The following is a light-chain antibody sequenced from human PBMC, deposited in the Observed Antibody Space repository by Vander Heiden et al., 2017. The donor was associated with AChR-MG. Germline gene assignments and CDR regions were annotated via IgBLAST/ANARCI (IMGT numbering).Light chain of an antibody. Sequence: QSVLTQPPSASGTPGQRVTISCSGSSSNIGSNYVHWYQQRPGTAPKLLIYRDNQRPAGVPDRFSGSKSGTSASLAISGLRSEDEADYYCAAWDDSLRGVFGGGTKLTVL. J-gene: IGLJ3*02. CDR1: SSNIGSNY. CDR3: AAWDDSLRGV. V-gene: IGLV1-47*01. CDR2: RDN.